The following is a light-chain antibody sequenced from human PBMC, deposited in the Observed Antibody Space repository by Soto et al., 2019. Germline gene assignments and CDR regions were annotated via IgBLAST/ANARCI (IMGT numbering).Light chain of an antibody. CDR3: QQYVTSPWA. CDR2: GAS. J-gene: IGKJ1*01. CDR1: QSVSNTY. Sequence: EIELTQSPGTLSLSAGERATLSCRASQSVSNTYLAWYQQKPGQAPRLLIYGASNRATGIPDRFSGSVSGTDGTLTISRLETEDFAVYYCQQYVTSPWAFGQGTKVDIK. V-gene: IGKV3-20*01.